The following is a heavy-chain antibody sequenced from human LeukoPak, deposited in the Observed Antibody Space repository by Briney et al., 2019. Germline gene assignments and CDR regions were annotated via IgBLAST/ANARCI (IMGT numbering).Heavy chain of an antibody. Sequence: GGSLRLSCAASGFTVSSNYMSWIRQAPGKGLEWVSYISSDSSFTNYADSVKGRFTISRDNAKNSLYLQMNSLRVEDMAVYYCASSGSYKYFQHWGQGTLVTVSS. J-gene: IGHJ1*01. CDR1: GFTVSSNY. V-gene: IGHV3-11*06. D-gene: IGHD1-26*01. CDR2: ISSDSSFT. CDR3: ASSGSYKYFQH.